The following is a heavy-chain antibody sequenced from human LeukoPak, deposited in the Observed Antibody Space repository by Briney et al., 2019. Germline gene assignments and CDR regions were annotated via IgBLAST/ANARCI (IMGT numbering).Heavy chain of an antibody. CDR3: ARVQRGIAVALDY. V-gene: IGHV3-23*01. CDR1: GFTFGSYG. J-gene: IGHJ4*02. CDR2: ISGSGGST. Sequence: PGGSLRLSCAASGFTFGSYGMSWVRQAPGKGLEWVSAISGSGGSTYYADSVKGRFTISRDNSKNTLYLQMNSLRAEDTAVYYCARVQRGIAVALDYWGQGTLATVSS. D-gene: IGHD6-19*01.